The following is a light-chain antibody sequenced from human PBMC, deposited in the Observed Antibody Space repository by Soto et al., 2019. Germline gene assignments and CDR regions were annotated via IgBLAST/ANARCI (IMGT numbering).Light chain of an antibody. CDR2: GAS. CDR3: KPYGSPLFT. J-gene: IGKJ3*01. Sequence: EIVLTQSPGTLSLSPGERATLSCRASQSFSSSYLAWYQQKPGQAPRLLIYGASSRATGIPDRFSGSGSGTDFPLTISSLEPEDFAVFFCKPYGSPLFTFGPGTKGNIK. CDR1: QSFSSSY. V-gene: IGKV3-20*01.